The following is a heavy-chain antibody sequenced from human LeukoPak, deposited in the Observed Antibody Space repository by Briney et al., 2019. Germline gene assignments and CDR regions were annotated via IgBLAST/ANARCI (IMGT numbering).Heavy chain of an antibody. CDR1: GDSISSGNYY. V-gene: IGHV4-31*03. CDR2: IYSSGST. CDR3: ARSRFLEWFTD. D-gene: IGHD3-3*01. J-gene: IGHJ4*02. Sequence: SETLSLTCTVSGDSISSGNYYWTWTRQHPGKGLEWIGYIYSSGSTSYNPSLKSRVTISVDTSKNQFSLKLSSVTAADTAVYYCARSRFLEWFTDWGQGTLVTVSS.